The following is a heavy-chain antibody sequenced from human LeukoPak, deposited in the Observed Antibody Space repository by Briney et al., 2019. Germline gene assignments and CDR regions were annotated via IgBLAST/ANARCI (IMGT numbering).Heavy chain of an antibody. V-gene: IGHV3-23*01. CDR3: AKDHSYDFWSGYSNDAFDI. CDR2: ISGSGGST. J-gene: IGHJ3*02. CDR1: GFTFSSYA. D-gene: IGHD3-3*01. Sequence: GGSLRLSCAASGFTFSSYAMSWVRQAPGKGLEWVSAISGSGGSTFYADSVKGRFTISRDNSKNTLYLQMNSLRAEDTAVSYCAKDHSYDFWSGYSNDAFDIWGQGTMVTVSS.